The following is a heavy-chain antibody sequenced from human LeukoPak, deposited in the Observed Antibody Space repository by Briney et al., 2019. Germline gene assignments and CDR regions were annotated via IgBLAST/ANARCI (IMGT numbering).Heavy chain of an antibody. CDR1: GYTLTELS. CDR3: ATLRRVTYYGGNPSFDY. J-gene: IGHJ4*02. CDR2: FDPEDGET. D-gene: IGHD4-23*01. Sequence: GASVKVSCKVSGYTLTELSMHWVRQAPGKGLGWMGGFDPEDGETIYAQKFQGRVTMTEDTSTDTAYMELSSLRSEDTAVYYCATLRRVTYYGGNPSFDYWGQGTLVTVSS. V-gene: IGHV1-24*01.